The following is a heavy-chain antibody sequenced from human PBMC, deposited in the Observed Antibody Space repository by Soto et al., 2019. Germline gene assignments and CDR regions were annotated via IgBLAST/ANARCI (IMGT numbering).Heavy chain of an antibody. D-gene: IGHD4-17*01. J-gene: IGHJ6*03. CDR3: ARGGLRDYYYYMDV. CDR1: GYTFTSYG. CDR2: IIPILGIA. V-gene: IGHV1-69*04. Sequence: SVKVSCKASGYTFTSYGISWVRQAPGQGLEWMGRIIPILGIANYAQKFQGRVTITADKSTSTAYMELSSLRSEDTAVYYCARGGLRDYYYYMDVWGKGTTVTVSS.